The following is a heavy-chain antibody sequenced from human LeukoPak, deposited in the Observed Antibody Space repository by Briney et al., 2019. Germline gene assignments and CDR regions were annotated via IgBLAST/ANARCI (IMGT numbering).Heavy chain of an antibody. Sequence: GGSLRPSCAASGFTVSSNYMSWVRQAPVKGLEWVSVIYSGGSTYYADSVKGRFTISRDNSKNTLYLQMNSLRAEDTAVYYCARESLAVAGSDYWGQGTLVTVSS. CDR1: GFTVSSNY. D-gene: IGHD6-19*01. V-gene: IGHV3-53*01. J-gene: IGHJ4*02. CDR3: ARESLAVAGSDY. CDR2: IYSGGST.